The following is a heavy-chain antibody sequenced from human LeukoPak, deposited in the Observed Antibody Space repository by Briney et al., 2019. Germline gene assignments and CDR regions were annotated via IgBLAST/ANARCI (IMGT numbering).Heavy chain of an antibody. CDR1: GFTFSSYS. J-gene: IGHJ4*02. V-gene: IGHV3-21*01. D-gene: IGHD2/OR15-2a*01. Sequence: GGSLRLSCAASGFTFSSYSMNWVRQAPGKGLEWVSSISSSSSYIYYADSVKGRFTISRDNAKNSLYLQMNSLSAEDTAVYYCARDLLFLPFDYWGQGTLVTVSS. CDR3: ARDLLFLPFDY. CDR2: ISSSSSYI.